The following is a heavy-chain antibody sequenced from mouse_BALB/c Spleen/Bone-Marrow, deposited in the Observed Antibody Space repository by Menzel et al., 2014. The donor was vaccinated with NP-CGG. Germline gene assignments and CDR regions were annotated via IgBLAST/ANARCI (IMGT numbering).Heavy chain of an antibody. CDR3: ARPDGNYESYFDY. Sequence: QVQLQQSGPELVKPGASVKMSCKASGYTFTSCYIHWVKQGPGQGLEWIGWIYPGDGSTEYNEKFRGKTTLTADKSSSTAYMLLSSLTSEDSAIYFCARPDGNYESYFDYWGQGTTLTVSS. J-gene: IGHJ2*01. CDR1: GYTFTSCY. CDR2: IYPGDGST. V-gene: IGHV1S56*01. D-gene: IGHD2-1*01.